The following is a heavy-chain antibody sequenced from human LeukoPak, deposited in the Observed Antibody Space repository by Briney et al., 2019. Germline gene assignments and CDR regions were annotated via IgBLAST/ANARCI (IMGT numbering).Heavy chain of an antibody. D-gene: IGHD3-22*01. CDR2: IYYSGST. J-gene: IGHJ4*02. CDR1: GGSISSYY. CDR3: ARLPYYYDSSGYYYFDY. Sequence: SETLSLTCTVSGGSISSYYWSWIRQPPGKGLEWIGYIYYSGSTNYYPSLKSRVTISVDTSKNQFSLKLSSVTAADTAVYYCARLPYYYDSSGYYYFDYWGQGTLVTVSS. V-gene: IGHV4-59*01.